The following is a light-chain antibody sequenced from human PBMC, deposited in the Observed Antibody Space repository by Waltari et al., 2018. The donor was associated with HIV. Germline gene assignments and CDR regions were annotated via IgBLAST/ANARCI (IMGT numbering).Light chain of an antibody. CDR1: QSLLHSGVKTY. CDR3: MQSIRRPIT. J-gene: IGKJ5*01. CDR2: EVS. V-gene: IGKV2D-29*01. Sequence: DIVMTQVPVSLSVTAGQPASISCQSSQSLLHSGVKTYLDWDLQKPGHPPQLLISEVSNRFCGVPDRFSGSGAGTDFTLNISRVAAEDVGVYYCMQSIRRPITFGQGTRLDLK.